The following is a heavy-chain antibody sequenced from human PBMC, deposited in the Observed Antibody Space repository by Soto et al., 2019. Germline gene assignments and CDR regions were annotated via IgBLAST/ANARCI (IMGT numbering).Heavy chain of an antibody. CDR2: INPSSGGT. V-gene: IGHV1-2*02. CDR3: ARDFRTYSHGVDV. CDR1: GYPFTGPY. D-gene: IGHD4-4*01. J-gene: IGHJ6*02. Sequence: AASVKVSCKASGYPFTGPYIYWVRQAPGQGLEWMGWINPSSGGTEFAEKFQGRVTVTRDTSIRTVFLELNSLTSDDTGVYFCARDFRTYSHGVDVWGRGTAVTVSS.